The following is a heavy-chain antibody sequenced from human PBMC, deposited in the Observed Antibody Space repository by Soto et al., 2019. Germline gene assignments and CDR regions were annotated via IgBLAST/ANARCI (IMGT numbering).Heavy chain of an antibody. CDR1: GGSISSGGYY. CDR2: IYYSGST. D-gene: IGHD2-21*01. CDR3: ARGASFVVVIGYYFDY. J-gene: IGHJ4*02. Sequence: SETLSLTCTVSGGSISSGGYYWSWIRQHPGKGLEWIGYIYYSGSTYYNPSLKSRVTISVDTSKNQFSLKLSSVTAADTAVYYCARGASFVVVIGYYFDYWGQGTLVTVAS. V-gene: IGHV4-31*03.